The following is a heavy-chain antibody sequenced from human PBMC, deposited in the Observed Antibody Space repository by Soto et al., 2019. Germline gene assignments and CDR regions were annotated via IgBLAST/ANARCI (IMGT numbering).Heavy chain of an antibody. D-gene: IGHD3-10*01. V-gene: IGHV3-48*02. J-gene: IGHJ4*02. CDR2: ISSTGSTT. Sequence: EVQLVESGGGSIQTGGSLRLSCAASGFTFSSYNMNWVRQAPGKGLEWISYISSTGSTTYYADSVKGRFTTSRDNAKNSLFLQMHSLGDEDPAAYYCASEARGFAYWGPGTLVTVSS. CDR3: ASEARGFAY. CDR1: GFTFSSYN.